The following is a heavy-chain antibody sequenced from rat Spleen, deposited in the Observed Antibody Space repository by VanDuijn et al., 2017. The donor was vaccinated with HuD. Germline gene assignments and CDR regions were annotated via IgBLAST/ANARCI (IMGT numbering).Heavy chain of an antibody. CDR1: GFTFSDYA. CDR3: ALERGYDGTYYYGYYFDY. Sequence: EVQLVESGGGLVQAGRSMKLSCVASGFTFSDYAMAWVRQAPLKGLEWVSTISYDGSSPFYRDSVRGRFTISRDNTKSTLYLQMNSLRSEDTATYYCALERGYDGTYYYGYYFDYWGQGVMVTVSS. V-gene: IGHV5-7*01. J-gene: IGHJ2*01. CDR2: ISYDGSSP. D-gene: IGHD1-12*02.